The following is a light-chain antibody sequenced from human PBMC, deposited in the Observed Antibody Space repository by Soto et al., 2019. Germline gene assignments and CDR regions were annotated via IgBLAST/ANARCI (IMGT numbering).Light chain of an antibody. V-gene: IGLV4-69*01. CDR3: QTWGTGIVV. Sequence: QLVLTQSPSASASLGASVKLTCTLSSGHSSDAIAWHQQQPEKGPRFLMNLNSDGSHTKGDGIPDRFSGSSSGAERYLTISSLQSEDEADYSCQTWGTGIVVFGGGTKLTVL. J-gene: IGLJ2*01. CDR2: LNSDGSH. CDR1: SGHSSDA.